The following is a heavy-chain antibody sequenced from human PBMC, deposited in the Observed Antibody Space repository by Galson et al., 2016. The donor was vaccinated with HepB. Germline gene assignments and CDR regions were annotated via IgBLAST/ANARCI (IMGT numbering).Heavy chain of an antibody. V-gene: IGHV4-59*13. J-gene: IGHJ2*01. D-gene: IGHD3-10*01. CDR1: GGSISSNY. CDR3: ARVGGFGAREWYLDL. Sequence: ETLSLTCTVSGGSISSNYWTWIRQPPGKGLEWIADINYTGSTNYNPSLKSRVTISVDTSKNQFSLNLSPVTAADTAVYYCARVGGFGAREWYLDLWGRGTLVTVSS. CDR2: INYTGST.